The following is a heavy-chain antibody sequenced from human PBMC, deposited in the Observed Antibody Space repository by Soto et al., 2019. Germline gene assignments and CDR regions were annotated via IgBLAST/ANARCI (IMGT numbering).Heavy chain of an antibody. CDR3: GVRRGGGGY. D-gene: IGHD3-10*01. CDR2: IYSGGYT. Sequence: EVQLVESGGGLIQPGGSLRLSCAVSGFTVSNNYMSWVRQAPGKGLEGVSVIYSGGYTAYGDSVKGRFTISRDNSKNNLILQMNGVGPDDPALYYGGVRRGGGGYWGQGTLVTVSS. CDR1: GFTVSNNY. J-gene: IGHJ4*02. V-gene: IGHV3-53*01.